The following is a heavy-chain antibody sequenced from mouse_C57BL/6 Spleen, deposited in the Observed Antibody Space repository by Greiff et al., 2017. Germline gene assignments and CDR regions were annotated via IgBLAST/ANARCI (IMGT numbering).Heavy chain of an antibody. V-gene: IGHV1-55*01. CDR3: ARKGRSYWYFDV. J-gene: IGHJ1*03. CDR1: GYTFTSYW. D-gene: IGHD3-3*01. Sequence: QVQMQQPGAALVKPGASVKMSCKASGYTFTSYWITWVKQRPGQGLDWIGDISPGSGSPNYNEKFKSKATLTVDTSSSTAYMPLSSRTSEYSAVYYGARKGRSYWYFDVWGTGTTVTVSS. CDR2: ISPGSGSP.